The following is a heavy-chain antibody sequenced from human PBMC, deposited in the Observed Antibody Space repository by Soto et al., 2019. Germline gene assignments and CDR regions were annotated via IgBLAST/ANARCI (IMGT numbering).Heavy chain of an antibody. J-gene: IGHJ4*02. CDR1: GFTFTSSA. V-gene: IGHV1-58*01. D-gene: IGHD5-12*01. Sequence: QMQLVQSGPEVKKPGTSVKVSCKASGFTFTSSAVQWVRQARGQRLEWIGWIVVGSGNTNYAQKFQERVTITRDMSTSTAYMELSSLRSEDTAVYYCAADGEGYNYAYDYWGQGTLVTVSS. CDR2: IVVGSGNT. CDR3: AADGEGYNYAYDY.